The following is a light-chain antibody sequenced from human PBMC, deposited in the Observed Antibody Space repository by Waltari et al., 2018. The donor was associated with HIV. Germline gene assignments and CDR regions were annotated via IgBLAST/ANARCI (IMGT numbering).Light chain of an antibody. CDR2: DVT. V-gene: IGLV2-23*02. CDR1: RRDVGTHDY. CDR3: CSFAGSNFV. J-gene: IGLJ1*01. Sequence: QSALTQPASVSGSPGQAITISCTGSRRDVGTHDYISWYQQHPGTAPKLIISDVTERPSGISNRFSGSKSGTTASLTISGLQAEDEAEYFCCSFAGSNFVFGSGTKVTVL.